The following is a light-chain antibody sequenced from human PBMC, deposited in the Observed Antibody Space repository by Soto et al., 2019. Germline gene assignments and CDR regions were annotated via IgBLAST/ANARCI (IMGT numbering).Light chain of an antibody. Sequence: DIQLTQSPSFLSASGGDRVTITCRASQGISSYLAWYQKKPGKAPKLLMYAASTLQSGVPSRFSGSGSGTEFTLTISSLQPEHFATYYCQQLKSYPQTFGQGTKVDIK. CDR3: QQLKSYPQT. CDR1: QGISSY. J-gene: IGKJ1*01. CDR2: AAS. V-gene: IGKV1-9*01.